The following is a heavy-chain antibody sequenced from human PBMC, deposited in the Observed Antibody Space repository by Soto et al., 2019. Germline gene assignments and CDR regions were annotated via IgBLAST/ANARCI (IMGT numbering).Heavy chain of an antibody. Sequence: LGGSLRLSCAASGFTFWKFGLHWVRQSPREGLEWVALISHDGTDKYYADSVKGRFTISRDNSKDTLFLHMDNLRPEDTGIYYCAKPTSFVTCFDSWGQGTLVTASS. CDR1: GFTFWKFG. CDR2: ISHDGTDK. V-gene: IGHV3-30*18. CDR3: AKPTSFVTCFDS. J-gene: IGHJ5*01. D-gene: IGHD3-16*02.